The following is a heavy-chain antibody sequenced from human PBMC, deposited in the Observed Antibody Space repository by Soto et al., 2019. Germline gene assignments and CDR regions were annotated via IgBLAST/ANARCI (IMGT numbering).Heavy chain of an antibody. CDR3: AKWTVVVVAATRGGYFDY. CDR2: ISGRGGYT. CDR1: GFTFSSYA. Sequence: EVQLLESGGGLVQPGGSLRISCAASGFTFSSYAMSWVRQAPGKGLEWVSVISGRGGYTYYADSVKGRFTISRDNSKNTLYLQMNSLRAEDTAVYYCAKWTVVVVAATRGGYFDYWGQGTLVTVSS. D-gene: IGHD2-15*01. J-gene: IGHJ4*02. V-gene: IGHV3-23*01.